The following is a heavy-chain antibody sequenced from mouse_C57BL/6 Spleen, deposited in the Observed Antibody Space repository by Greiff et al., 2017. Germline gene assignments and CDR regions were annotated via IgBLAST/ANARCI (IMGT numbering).Heavy chain of an antibody. CDR2: IWSGGST. V-gene: IGHV2-2*01. Sequence: VQLQESGPGLVQPSQSLSITCTVSGFSLTSYGVHWVRQSPGKGLEWLGVIWSGGSTDYNAAFISRLSISKDNSKSQVFFKMNSLQADDTAIYDCARPYYYVSLAWCAYWGQGTLVTVAA. CDR3: ARPYYYVSLAWCAY. D-gene: IGHD1-1*01. J-gene: IGHJ3*01. CDR1: GFSLTSYG.